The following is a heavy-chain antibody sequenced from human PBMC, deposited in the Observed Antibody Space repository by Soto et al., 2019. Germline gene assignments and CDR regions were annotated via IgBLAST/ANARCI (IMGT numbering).Heavy chain of an antibody. CDR1: GYSFAGYW. D-gene: IGHD3-22*01. CDR2: IDPSDSQT. J-gene: IGHJ4*02. CDR3: ARQIYDSDTGPNFQYYFEY. Sequence: GESLKISCKGSGYSFAGYWITWVRQKPGKGLEWMGRIDPSDSQTYYSPSFRGHVTISVTKSITTVFLQWSSLRASDTAMYYCARQIYDSDTGPNFQYYFEYLGQGTPVPVSS. V-gene: IGHV5-10-1*01.